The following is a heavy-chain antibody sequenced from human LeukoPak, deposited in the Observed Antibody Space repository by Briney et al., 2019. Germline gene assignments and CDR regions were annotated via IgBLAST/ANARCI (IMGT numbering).Heavy chain of an antibody. CDR2: IWYDGINK. CDR1: GFTFSTFG. V-gene: IGHV3-33*01. D-gene: IGHD3-10*01. J-gene: IGHJ4*02. CDR3: ATGPQWFGELFCDY. Sequence: GGSLRLSCAVSGFTFSTFGMHWVRQAPGKGLEWVANIWYDGINKYYADSVKGRFTISRDNSKNTLYLQMNSLRAEDTAVYYCATGPQWFGELFCDYWGQGTLVSVSS.